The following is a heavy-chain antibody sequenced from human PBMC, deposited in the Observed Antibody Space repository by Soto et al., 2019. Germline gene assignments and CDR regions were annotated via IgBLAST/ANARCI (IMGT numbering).Heavy chain of an antibody. CDR1: GGTFSSYA. V-gene: IGHV1-69*13. J-gene: IGHJ6*02. CDR2: IIPIFGTA. Sequence: EASVKVSCKASGGTFSSYAISWVRQAPGQGLEWMGGIIPIFGTANYAQKFQGRVTITADESTSTAYMELSSLRSEDTAVYYCARSTMVRGVMFYGMDVWGQGTTVTVSS. CDR3: ARSTMVRGVMFYGMDV. D-gene: IGHD3-10*01.